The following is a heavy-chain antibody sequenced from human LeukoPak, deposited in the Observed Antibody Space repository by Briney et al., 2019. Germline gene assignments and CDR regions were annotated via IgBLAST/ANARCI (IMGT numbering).Heavy chain of an antibody. D-gene: IGHD2-15*01. J-gene: IGHJ5*02. Sequence: GGSLRLSCVASGFSFSSYGMNWVRRAPGKGLEWVSAISGSGGSTYYADSVKGRFTISRDNSKNTLYLQMNSLRAEDTAVYYCAKVVVAAIGHRFDPWGQGTLVTVSS. CDR3: AKVVVAAIGHRFDP. CDR1: GFSFSSYG. V-gene: IGHV3-23*01. CDR2: ISGSGGST.